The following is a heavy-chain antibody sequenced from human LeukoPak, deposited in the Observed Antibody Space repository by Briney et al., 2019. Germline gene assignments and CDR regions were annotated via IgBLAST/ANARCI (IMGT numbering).Heavy chain of an antibody. CDR3: ARAIGDDFWSGPVYYYYMDV. CDR2: VNPNSGNT. CDR1: GYTFTSYD. J-gene: IGHJ6*03. Sequence: GASVKVSCKASGYTFTSYDINWVRQATGQGLEWMGWVNPNSGNTGYAQKFQGRVTITRNTSISTAYMELSSLRSEDTAVYYCARAIGDDFWSGPVYYYYMDVWGKGTTVTVSS. V-gene: IGHV1-8*03. D-gene: IGHD3-3*01.